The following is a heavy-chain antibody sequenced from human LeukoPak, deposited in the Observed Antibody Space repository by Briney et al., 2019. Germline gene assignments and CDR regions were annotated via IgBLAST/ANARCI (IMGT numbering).Heavy chain of an antibody. V-gene: IGHV3-23*01. Sequence: GGSLRLSCAASGFTFSSYAMSWVRQAPGKGLEWVSAISGSGGSTYYADSVKGRFTISRDNSKNTLYLQMNSLRAEDTAVYYCAKSSEDRIAAAGTDAFDIWGQGTMVTVSS. CDR1: GFTFSSYA. CDR2: ISGSGGST. CDR3: AKSSEDRIAAAGTDAFDI. J-gene: IGHJ3*02. D-gene: IGHD6-13*01.